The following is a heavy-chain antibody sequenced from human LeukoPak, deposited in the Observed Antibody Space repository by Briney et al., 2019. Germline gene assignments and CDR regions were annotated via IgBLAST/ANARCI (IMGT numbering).Heavy chain of an antibody. CDR1: GYTFTGYY. V-gene: IGHV1-2*02. CDR3: ANLMRGYSGYADY. D-gene: IGHD5-12*01. Sequence: GASVKVSCKASGYTFTGYYMHWVRQAPGQGLEWMGWINPNSGGTNYAQKFQGRVTMTRDTSISTAYMELSRLRSDDTAVYYCANLMRGYSGYADYWGQGTLVTVSS. CDR2: INPNSGGT. J-gene: IGHJ4*02.